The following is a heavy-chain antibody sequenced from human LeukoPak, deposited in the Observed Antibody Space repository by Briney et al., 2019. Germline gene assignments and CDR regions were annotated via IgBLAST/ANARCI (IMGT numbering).Heavy chain of an antibody. Sequence: SQTLSLTCAISGDSVSSKSAAWNWIRQSPSRGLEWLGRTYYRYKWYNEYAVSLKGRITINPDTSKNQFSLQLSSVAPEDMAVYYCARVTGHFDYWGQGTLVSVFS. V-gene: IGHV6-1*01. CDR3: ARVTGHFDY. CDR1: GDSVSSKSAA. CDR2: TYYRYKWYN. D-gene: IGHD2-8*02. J-gene: IGHJ4*02.